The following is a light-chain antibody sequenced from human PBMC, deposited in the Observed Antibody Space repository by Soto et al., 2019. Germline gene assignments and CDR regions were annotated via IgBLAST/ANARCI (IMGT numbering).Light chain of an antibody. CDR1: QGIDTS. V-gene: IGKV1D-13*01. CDR3: QQYNHYWT. J-gene: IGKJ1*01. CDR2: DAS. Sequence: AILLTQSPSSLSASVGDRVTITCRASQGIDTSLAWYQQKPGKAPKLLIYDASSLESGVPSRFSGSGSGTEFSLTISSLQPDDFATYYCQQYNHYWTFGQGTRVEIK.